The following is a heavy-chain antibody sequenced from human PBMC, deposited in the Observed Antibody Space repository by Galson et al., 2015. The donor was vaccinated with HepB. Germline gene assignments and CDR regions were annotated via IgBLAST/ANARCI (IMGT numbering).Heavy chain of an antibody. CDR2: INPNSGGT. D-gene: IGHD2-2*01. CDR3: AREIDIVVVPAAPESGY. Sequence: SVKASCKASGYTFTGYYMHWVRQAPGQGLEWMGWINPNSGGTNYAQKFQGRVTMTRDTSISTAYMELSRLRSDDTAVYYCAREIDIVVVPAAPESGYWGQGTLVTVSS. CDR1: GYTFTGYY. J-gene: IGHJ4*02. V-gene: IGHV1-2*02.